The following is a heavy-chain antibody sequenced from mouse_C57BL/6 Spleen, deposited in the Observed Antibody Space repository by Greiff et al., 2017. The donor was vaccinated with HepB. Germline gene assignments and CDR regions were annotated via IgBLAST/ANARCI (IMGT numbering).Heavy chain of an antibody. J-gene: IGHJ3*01. V-gene: IGHV3-6*01. CDR2: ISYDGSN. CDR1: GYSITSGYY. CDR3: ARADDYDAFAY. Sequence: VQLQESGPGLVKPSQSLSLTCSVTGYSITSGYYWNWIRQFPGNKLEWMGYISYDGSNNYNPSLKNRISITRDTSKNQFFLKLNSVTTEDTATYYCARADDYDAFAYWGQGTLVTVSA. D-gene: IGHD2-4*01.